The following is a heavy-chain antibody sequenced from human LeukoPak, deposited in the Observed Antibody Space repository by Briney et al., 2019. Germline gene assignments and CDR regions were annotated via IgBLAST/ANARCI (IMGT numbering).Heavy chain of an antibody. D-gene: IGHD2-2*01. CDR1: GYTFTSYD. CDR3: ARVKGTTLYYYYYMDV. J-gene: IGHJ6*03. CDR2: MNPNSGNT. Sequence: ASVKVSCKASGYTFTSYDINWVRQAAGQGLEWMGWMNPNSGNTGYAQKFQGRVTITRNTSISTAYMELSSLRSEDTAVYYCARVKGTTLYYYYYMDVWGKGTTVTVSS. V-gene: IGHV1-8*01.